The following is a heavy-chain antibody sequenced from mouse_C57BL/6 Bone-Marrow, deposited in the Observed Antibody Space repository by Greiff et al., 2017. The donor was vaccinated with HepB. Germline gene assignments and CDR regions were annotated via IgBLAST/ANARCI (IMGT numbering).Heavy chain of an antibody. CDR3: ARSHYYGSVDY. Sequence: QVQLKQSGPELVKPGASVKISCKASGYAFSSSWMNWVKQRPGKGLEWIGRIYPGDGDTNYNGKFKGKATLTADKSSSTAYMQLSSLTSEDSAVYFCARSHYYGSVDYWGQGTSVTVSS. CDR2: IYPGDGDT. V-gene: IGHV1-82*01. CDR1: GYAFSSSW. D-gene: IGHD1-1*01. J-gene: IGHJ4*01.